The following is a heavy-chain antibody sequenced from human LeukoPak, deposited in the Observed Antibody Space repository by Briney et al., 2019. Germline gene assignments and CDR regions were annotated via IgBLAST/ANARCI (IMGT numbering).Heavy chain of an antibody. CDR2: INPSGGST. Sequence: GASVKVSCKASGYTFTSYYIHWVRQAPGQGLEWMGLINPSGGSTSYAQKFQGRVTMTRDTSISTAYMELSRLRSDDTAVYYCARYRRGTRENYFDYWGQGTLVTVSS. CDR3: ARYRRGTRENYFDY. D-gene: IGHD1-7*01. J-gene: IGHJ4*02. CDR1: GYTFTSYY. V-gene: IGHV1-46*01.